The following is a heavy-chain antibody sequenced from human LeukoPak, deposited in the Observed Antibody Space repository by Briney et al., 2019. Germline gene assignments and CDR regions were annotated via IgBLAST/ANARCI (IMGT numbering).Heavy chain of an antibody. J-gene: IGHJ5*02. D-gene: IGHD3-16*01. CDR2: INYSGAT. Sequence: KPSETLSVTCTVSGGSVTSTNYYWAWIRQPPGKGLEWIGAINYSGATSYNPSLKSRVTMSIDTSRNQSSLQLTSVTAADTAVYYCAREINDPWGQGTLVIVSS. CDR1: GGSVTSTNYY. V-gene: IGHV4-39*07. CDR3: AREINDP.